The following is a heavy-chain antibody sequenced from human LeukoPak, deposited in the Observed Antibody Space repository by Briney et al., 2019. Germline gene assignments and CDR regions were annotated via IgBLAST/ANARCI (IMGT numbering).Heavy chain of an antibody. D-gene: IGHD6-13*01. J-gene: IGHJ4*02. CDR3: ANTPPWGAATGRWYFDY. CDR2: ISGSGGRT. Sequence: HPGGSLRLSCAASGFTFSSYAMSWVRQAPGKGLEWVSVISGSGGRTYYADSVKGRFTISRDNSKNTLYLQMNSLRAEDTAVYYCANTPPWGAATGRWYFDYWGQGTLVTVSS. V-gene: IGHV3-23*01. CDR1: GFTFSSYA.